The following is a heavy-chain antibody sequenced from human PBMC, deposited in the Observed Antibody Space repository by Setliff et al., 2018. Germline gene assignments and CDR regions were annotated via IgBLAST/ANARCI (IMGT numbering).Heavy chain of an antibody. J-gene: IGHJ6*02. CDR3: ARDSRGLVPAAIEGSYYYYGMDV. Sequence: ASVKVSCKVSGYTLTELSMRWVRQAPGKGLEWMGGFDPEDGETIYAQKFQGRVTMTEDTSTDTAYMELSSLRSEDTAVYYCARDSRGLVPAAIEGSYYYYGMDVWGQGTTVTVSS. V-gene: IGHV1-24*01. D-gene: IGHD2-2*02. CDR1: GYTLTELS. CDR2: FDPEDGET.